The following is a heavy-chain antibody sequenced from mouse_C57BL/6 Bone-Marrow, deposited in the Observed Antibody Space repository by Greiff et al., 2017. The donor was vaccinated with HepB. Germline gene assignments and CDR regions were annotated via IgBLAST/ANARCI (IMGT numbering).Heavy chain of an antibody. J-gene: IGHJ3*01. V-gene: IGHV1-50*01. CDR3: ARKIYYDDDGAY. CDR2: IDPSDSYT. CDR1: GYTFTSYW. D-gene: IGHD2-4*01. Sequence: QVQLQQPGAELVKPGASVTLSCKASGYTFTSYWMQWVKQRPGQGLEWIGEIDPSDSYTNYNQKFKGKATLTVDTASSTAYMQLSSLTSEDSAVYYCARKIYYDDDGAYWGQGTLVTVSA.